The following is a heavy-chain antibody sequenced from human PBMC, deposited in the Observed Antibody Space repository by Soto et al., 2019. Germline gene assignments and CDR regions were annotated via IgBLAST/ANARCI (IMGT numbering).Heavy chain of an antibody. D-gene: IGHD3-22*01. CDR3: ARGSPGRYDSPGYRS. V-gene: IGHV4-61*01. CDR2: IYYSGST. Sequence: SETLSLTCTVSGGSVSSGSYYWSWIRQPPGKGLEWIGYIYYSGSTNYNPSLKSRVTISVDTSQNQFSLKLSSVTAADTAVYYCARGSPGRYDSPGYRSWAQGTLVTAS. J-gene: IGHJ5*02. CDR1: GGSVSSGSYY.